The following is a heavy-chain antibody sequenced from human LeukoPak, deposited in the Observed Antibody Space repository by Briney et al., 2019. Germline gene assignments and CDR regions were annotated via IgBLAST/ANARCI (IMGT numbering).Heavy chain of an antibody. Sequence: LRLSRAASGFTFSSYAMHWVRQAPGKGLEWVAVISYDGSNKYYADSVKGRFTISRDNSKNTLYLQMNSLRAEDTAVYYCARGSPLYSSSWYRFDYWGQGTLVTVSS. J-gene: IGHJ4*02. D-gene: IGHD6-13*01. CDR1: GFTFSSYA. CDR3: ARGSPLYSSSWYRFDY. V-gene: IGHV3-30*04. CDR2: ISYDGSNK.